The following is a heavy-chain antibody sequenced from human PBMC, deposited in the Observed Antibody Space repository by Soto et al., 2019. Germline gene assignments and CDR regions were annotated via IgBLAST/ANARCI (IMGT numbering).Heavy chain of an antibody. CDR3: ARDALYYGSGSSMDV. CDR1: GFTVSSNY. CDR2: IYSGGSI. Sequence: EVQLVESGGGLVQPGGSLRLSCSASGFTVSSNYMSWVRQAPGKGLEWISVIYSGGSIYYADSVKGRFTISRHNSKNTLYLLMNSLRVEDTAVYYCARDALYYGSGSSMDVWGKGTTVTVSS. V-gene: IGHV3-53*04. D-gene: IGHD3-10*01. J-gene: IGHJ6*03.